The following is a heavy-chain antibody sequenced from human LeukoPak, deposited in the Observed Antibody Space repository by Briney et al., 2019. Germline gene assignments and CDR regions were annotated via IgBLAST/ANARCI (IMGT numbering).Heavy chain of an antibody. Sequence: GGSLRLSCAASGFTFSSYALSWVRQAPGKGLEWVSAISGSGGSTYYADSVKGRFTISRDNSKNTLYLQMNSLRAEDTAVYYCARGTVAAALGYWGQGTLVTVSS. V-gene: IGHV3-23*01. CDR2: ISGSGGST. CDR1: GFTFSSYA. J-gene: IGHJ4*02. CDR3: ARGTVAAALGY. D-gene: IGHD6-19*01.